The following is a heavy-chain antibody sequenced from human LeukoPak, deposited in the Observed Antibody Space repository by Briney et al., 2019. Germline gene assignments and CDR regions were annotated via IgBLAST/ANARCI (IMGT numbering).Heavy chain of an antibody. D-gene: IGHD3-22*01. Sequence: ASVKVSCKASGYTFTSYYMHWVRQAPGQGLEWMGIINPSGGSTSYAQKFQGRVTMTRDMSTSTVYMELSSLRSEDTAVYYCARERRRKDYYDSSGTQGGWFDPWGQGTLVTVSS. J-gene: IGHJ5*02. CDR1: GYTFTSYY. V-gene: IGHV1-46*01. CDR2: INPSGGST. CDR3: ARERRRKDYYDSSGTQGGWFDP.